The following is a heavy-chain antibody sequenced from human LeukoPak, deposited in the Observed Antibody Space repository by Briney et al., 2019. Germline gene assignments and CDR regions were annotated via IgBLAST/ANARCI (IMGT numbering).Heavy chain of an antibody. CDR2: INPNSGGT. CDR3: ASGGRDGYNPSYYGMDV. J-gene: IGHJ6*02. D-gene: IGHD5-24*01. Sequence: GASVKVSCKASGHSFTSYGVGWVRQAPGQGLEWMGRINPNSGGTNYAQKFQGRVTMTRDTSISTAYMELSRLRSDDTAVYYCASGGRDGYNPSYYGMDVWGQGTTVTVSS. V-gene: IGHV1-2*06. CDR1: GHSFTSYG.